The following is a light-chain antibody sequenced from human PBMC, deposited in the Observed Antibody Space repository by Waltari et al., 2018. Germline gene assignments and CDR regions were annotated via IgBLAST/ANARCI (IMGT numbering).Light chain of an antibody. Sequence: EIVLTQSPGTLSLSPGERVTLSCRASQGVSRALAWYQQKPGQAPKLLIYGASDRATGIPDRFSGSGSGTDFSLTIRRLEPEEFAVYYCQHYVRLPVTFGQGTKVEIK. CDR2: GAS. CDR1: QGVSRA. CDR3: QHYVRLPVT. J-gene: IGKJ1*01. V-gene: IGKV3-20*01.